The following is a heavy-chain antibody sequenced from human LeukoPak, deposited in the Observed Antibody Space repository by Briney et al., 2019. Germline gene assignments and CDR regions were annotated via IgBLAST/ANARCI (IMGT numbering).Heavy chain of an antibody. V-gene: IGHV3-23*01. CDR3: TRDYYDSTGQFYFAS. CDR2: ISASGVGT. J-gene: IGHJ4*02. CDR1: GFTFKSYA. D-gene: IGHD3-22*01. Sequence: PGGSLRLSCAASGFTFKSYAMAWVRQAPGEGLEWVSGISASGVGTWYADSVKGRFTISSDTAQNSLYLHMNSLRAEDTAVYYCTRDYYDSTGQFYFASWGQGTLVTVSS.